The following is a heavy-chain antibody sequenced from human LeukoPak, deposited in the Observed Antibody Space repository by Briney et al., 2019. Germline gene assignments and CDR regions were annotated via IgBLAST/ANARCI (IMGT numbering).Heavy chain of an antibody. CDR3: CSPPPSNLGATGGFDY. Sequence: PGGSLRLSCAASGFTVSSNYMSWVRQAPGKGPEWVSVIYSGGSTYYADSVKGRFTISRDNSKNTLYLQMNSLRAEDTAVYYCCSPPPSNLGATGGFDYWGQGTLVTVSS. D-gene: IGHD1-26*01. CDR2: IYSGGST. V-gene: IGHV3-66*02. CDR1: GFTVSSNY. J-gene: IGHJ4*02.